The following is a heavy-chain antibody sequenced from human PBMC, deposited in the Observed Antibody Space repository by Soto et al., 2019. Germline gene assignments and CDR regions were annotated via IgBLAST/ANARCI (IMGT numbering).Heavy chain of an antibody. V-gene: IGHV3-21*01. CDR1: GFKISSYS. CDR2: ISSSSSYI. D-gene: IGHD3-3*01. Sequence: GGSLRLSCAAFGFKISSYSMNWVRQAPGKGLEWVSSISSSSSYIYYADSVKGRFTISRDNAKNSLYLQMNSLRAEDTAVYYCARARVPSTYDFWSGSYYGMDVWGQGTTVTVSS. J-gene: IGHJ6*02. CDR3: ARARVPSTYDFWSGSYYGMDV.